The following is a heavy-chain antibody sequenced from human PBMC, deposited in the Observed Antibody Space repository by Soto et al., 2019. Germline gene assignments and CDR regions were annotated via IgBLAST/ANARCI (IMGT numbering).Heavy chain of an antibody. CDR1: GGSISSYY. CDR2: IYYSGST. CDR3: ARQTGYCSGGSCRYYFDY. J-gene: IGHJ4*02. V-gene: IGHV4-59*08. Sequence: SETLSLTCTVSGGSISSYYWSWIRQPPGKGLEWIGYIYYSGSTNYNPSLKSRVTISVDTSKNQFSLKLSSVTAADTAVYYCARQTGYCSGGSCRYYFDYWGQRTLVTVSS. D-gene: IGHD2-15*01.